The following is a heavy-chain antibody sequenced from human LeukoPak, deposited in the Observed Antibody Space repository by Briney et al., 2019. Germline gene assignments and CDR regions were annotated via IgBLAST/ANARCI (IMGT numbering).Heavy chain of an antibody. J-gene: IGHJ4*02. CDR2: IYHSGST. V-gene: IGHV4-38-2*02. Sequence: SETLSLTCTVSGYSISSGYYWGWIRQPPGKGLEWIGSIYHSGSTYYNPSLKSRVTISVDTSKNQFSLKLSSVTAADTAVYYCARGYYDSSGYYNDYWGQGTLVTVSS. CDR1: GYSISSGYY. D-gene: IGHD3-22*01. CDR3: ARGYYDSSGYYNDY.